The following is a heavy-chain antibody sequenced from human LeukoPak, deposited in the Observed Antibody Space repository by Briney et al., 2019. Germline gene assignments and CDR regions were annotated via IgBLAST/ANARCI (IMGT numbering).Heavy chain of an antibody. CDR2: IYYSGST. J-gene: IGHJ6*02. CDR3: ARNSYHYGMDV. CDR1: GDSISSTSYY. D-gene: IGHD2-21*01. Sequence: SETLSLTCTVSGDSISSTSYYWGWIRQPPGKGLEWIGSIYYSGSTYYNPSLKSRVTISVDTSKNQFSLKLSSVTAADTAMYYCARNSYHYGMDVWGQGTTVTVSS. V-gene: IGHV4-39*01.